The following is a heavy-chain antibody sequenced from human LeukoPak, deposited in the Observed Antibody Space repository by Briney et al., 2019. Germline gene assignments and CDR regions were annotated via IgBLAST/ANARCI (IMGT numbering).Heavy chain of an antibody. V-gene: IGHV4-38-2*02. D-gene: IGHD3-10*01. CDR3: ARQTGSGLFSLP. Sequence: SETLSLTCTVSGYSISTGYYWDWIRQPPGKGLEWIGTFYHGGSTYYNASLKSRVTISVDTSKNQFSLKLSSVTAADTAVYYCARQTGSGLFSLPGGQGTLVTVSS. CDR2: FYHGGST. J-gene: IGHJ4*02. CDR1: GYSISTGYY.